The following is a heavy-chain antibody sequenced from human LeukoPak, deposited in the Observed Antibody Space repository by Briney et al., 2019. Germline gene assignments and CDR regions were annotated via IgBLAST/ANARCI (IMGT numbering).Heavy chain of an antibody. CDR1: GASVRSGGYY. J-gene: IGHJ3*02. V-gene: IGHV4-61*08. CDR3: ARVRLVRGSGSLDDAFDI. Sequence: PSETLSLTCTVSGASVRSGGYYWSWVRQPPGKGLEWMGYIYYSGSTNYNPSLKSRVTISVDTSKNQFSLKLSSVTAADTAVYYCARVRLVRGSGSLDDAFDIWGQGTMVTVSS. CDR2: IYYSGST. D-gene: IGHD3-10*01.